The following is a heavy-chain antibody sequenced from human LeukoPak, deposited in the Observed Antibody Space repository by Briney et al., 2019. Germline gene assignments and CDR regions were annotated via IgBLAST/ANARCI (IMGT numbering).Heavy chain of an antibody. CDR3: VKDLSGWYSFDY. CDR1: GFTFSSCA. D-gene: IGHD6-19*01. V-gene: IGHV3-64D*09. Sequence: PGGSLRLSCSASGFTFSSCAMHWVRQAPGMGLEYVSGINDHGDTTHYGDSVRGRVTISRDDSKNTVHLRMSSLRAEDTAVYYCVKDLSGWYSFDYWGQGTLVTVSS. J-gene: IGHJ4*02. CDR2: INDHGDTT.